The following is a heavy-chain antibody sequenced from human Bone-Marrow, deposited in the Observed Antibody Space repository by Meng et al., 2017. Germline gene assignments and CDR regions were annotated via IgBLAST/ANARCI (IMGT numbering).Heavy chain of an antibody. J-gene: IGHJ2*01. Sequence: ESLKISCTVSGGSISSYYWSWIRQPPGKGLEWIGYIYYSGSTNYNPSLKSRVTISVDTSKNQFSLKLSSVTAADTAVYYCARVEPGWYFDLWGRGTLVTVSS. CDR2: IYYSGST. CDR3: ARVEPGWYFDL. V-gene: IGHV4-59*01. D-gene: IGHD1-14*01. CDR1: GGSISSYY.